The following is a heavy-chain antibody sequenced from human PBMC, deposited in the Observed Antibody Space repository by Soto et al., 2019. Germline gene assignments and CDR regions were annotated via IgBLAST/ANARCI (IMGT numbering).Heavy chain of an antibody. D-gene: IGHD6-19*01. J-gene: IGHJ4*02. Sequence: GGSLRLSCAASGFTFSSYAMSWVRQAPGKGLEWASAISGSGGSTYYADSVKGRFTISRDNSKNTLYLQMNSLRAEDTAVYYYANASVAGTMYYFDYWGQGTLVTVSS. CDR3: ANASVAGTMYYFDY. CDR2: ISGSGGST. V-gene: IGHV3-23*01. CDR1: GFTFSSYA.